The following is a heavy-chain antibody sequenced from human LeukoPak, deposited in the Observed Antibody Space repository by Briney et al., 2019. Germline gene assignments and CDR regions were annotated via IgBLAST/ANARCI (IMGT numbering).Heavy chain of an antibody. CDR1: GASISSYY. CDR2: IYTSGST. CDR3: ARGRGVGYCSSTSCYRGRYFDY. Sequence: PSETLSLTCTVSGASISSYYWSWIRQPAGKGLEWIGRIYTSGSTNYNPSLKSRVTMSVDTSKNQFSLKLSSVTAADTAVYYCARGRGVGYCSSTSCYRGRYFDYWGQGTLVTVSS. J-gene: IGHJ4*02. V-gene: IGHV4-4*07. D-gene: IGHD2-2*01.